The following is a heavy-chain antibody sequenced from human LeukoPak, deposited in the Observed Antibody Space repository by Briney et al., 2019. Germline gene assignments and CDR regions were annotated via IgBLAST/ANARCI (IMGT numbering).Heavy chain of an antibody. V-gene: IGHV1-24*01. CDR2: FDPEDGET. Sequence: ASVKVSCKVSGYTLTELSMHWVRQAPGKGLEWMGGFDPEDGETIYAQKFQGRVTMTGDTSTDTAYMELSSLRSEDRAVYYCATLGYDILTGYYPNWFDPWGQGTLVTVSS. J-gene: IGHJ5*02. D-gene: IGHD3-9*01. CDR3: ATLGYDILTGYYPNWFDP. CDR1: GYTLTELS.